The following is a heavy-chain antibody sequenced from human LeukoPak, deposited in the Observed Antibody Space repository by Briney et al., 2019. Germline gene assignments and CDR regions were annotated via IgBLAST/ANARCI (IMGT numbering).Heavy chain of an antibody. CDR1: GDSISSSY. V-gene: IGHV3-9*01. D-gene: IGHD1-1*01. CDR2: ISWNSLNT. J-gene: IGHJ6*02. Sequence: LSLTCTVSGDSISSSYWNWIRQTPGKGLEWVSGISWNSLNTGYADSVKGRFTISRDSAKNSLYLQMNSLRPEDTAFYYCAKDRGTYNYAMDVWGQGTTVTVSS. CDR3: AKDRGTYNYAMDV.